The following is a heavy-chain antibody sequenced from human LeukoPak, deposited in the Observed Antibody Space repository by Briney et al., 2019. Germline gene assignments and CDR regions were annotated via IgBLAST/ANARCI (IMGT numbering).Heavy chain of an antibody. Sequence: SETLSLTCTVSGDSISSSSYYWGWIRQPPGKGLEWIGSTSGSSYYNPSLKSRVTISVDASKNQLSLKLTSVTAADTAVYFCARGGPWKSDYWGQGTLVTVSS. CDR3: ARGGPWKSDY. V-gene: IGHV4-39*01. CDR1: GDSISSSSYY. CDR2: TSGSS. D-gene: IGHD1-1*01. J-gene: IGHJ4*02.